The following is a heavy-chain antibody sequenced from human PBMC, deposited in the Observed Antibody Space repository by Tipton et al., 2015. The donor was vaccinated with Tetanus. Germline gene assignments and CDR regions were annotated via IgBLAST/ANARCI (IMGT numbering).Heavy chain of an antibody. Sequence: TLSLTCTVSGGSVRSGDYSWNWIRQPPGKGLEWLAYVSYRGRTNSNYSLKSRITISQDTSKNQFSLRLTSVTAADTAVYYCARADYNLARKGPFDSWGQGTQVIVS. J-gene: IGHJ4*02. D-gene: IGHD5-12*01. CDR3: ARADYNLARKGPFDS. CDR2: VSYRGRT. CDR1: GGSVRSGDYS. V-gene: IGHV4-61*08.